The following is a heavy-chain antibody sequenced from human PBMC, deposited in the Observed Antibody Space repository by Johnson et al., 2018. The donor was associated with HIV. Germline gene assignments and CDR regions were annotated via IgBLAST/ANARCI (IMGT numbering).Heavy chain of an antibody. CDR2: IWYDGSNK. V-gene: IGHV3-33*01. D-gene: IGHD6-6*01. CDR3: AREGMYSSYQGSFDI. J-gene: IGHJ3*02. CDR1: GFTFSSYG. Sequence: QVQLVESGGGVVQPGRSLRLSCAASGFTFSSYGIHWVRQAPGKGLEWVAVIWYDGSNKYYADSVKGRFTISRDNSKNTLYLQMNSLRAEDTAVYYCAREGMYSSYQGSFDIWGQGAMVTVSS.